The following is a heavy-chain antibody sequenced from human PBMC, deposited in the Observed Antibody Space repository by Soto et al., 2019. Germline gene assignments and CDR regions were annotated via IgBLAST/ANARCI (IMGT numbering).Heavy chain of an antibody. J-gene: IGHJ6*02. V-gene: IGHV1-18*04. CDR3: ARVSSSIVVVPDYGMDV. CDR1: GYTFISHG. CDR2: ISGKNGTT. Sequence: QVQLVQSGVEVKKPGASVKVSCKASGYTFISHGISWVRQAPGQGLEWMGWISGKNGTTNYAQKLQGRVTLTTDTSTITAYMELRSLRSDDTAVYYCARVSSSIVVVPDYGMDVWGQGTTVTVSS. D-gene: IGHD2-15*01.